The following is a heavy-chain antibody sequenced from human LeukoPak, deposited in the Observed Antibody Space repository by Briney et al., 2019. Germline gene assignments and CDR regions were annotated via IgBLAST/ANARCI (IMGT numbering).Heavy chain of an antibody. V-gene: IGHV3-74*01. D-gene: IGHD2-8*01. J-gene: IGHJ6*02. Sequence: PGGSLRLSCAASGFTFRSYWMHWVRQAPGKGLVWVSRINSDGSSTSYADSVKGRFTISRDNAKNTLYLQMNSLRAEDTAVYYCARDLLIDYYYYYGMDVWGQGTTVTVSS. CDR2: INSDGSST. CDR3: ARDLLIDYYYYYGMDV. CDR1: GFTFRSYW.